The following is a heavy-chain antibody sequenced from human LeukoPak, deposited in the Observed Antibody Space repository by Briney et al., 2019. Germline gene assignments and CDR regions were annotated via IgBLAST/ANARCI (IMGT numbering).Heavy chain of an antibody. CDR3: ARVNPYYYYMDV. CDR1: GGSISSYY. J-gene: IGHJ6*03. V-gene: IGHV4-4*07. Sequence: SETLSLTCTVSGGSISSYYWSWIRQPAGKGLEWIGRMYTSESTNYNPSLKSRVTMSVDTSKNQFSLTLRSVIAADTAVYFCARVNPYYYYMDVWGKGTTVTVSS. CDR2: MYTSEST. D-gene: IGHD1-14*01.